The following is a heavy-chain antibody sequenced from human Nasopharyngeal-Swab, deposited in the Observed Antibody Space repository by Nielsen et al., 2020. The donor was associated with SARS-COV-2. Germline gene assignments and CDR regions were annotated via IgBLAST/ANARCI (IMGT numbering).Heavy chain of an antibody. CDR1: GGSMNSYY. CDR2: VFNSGST. V-gene: IGHV4-59*01. Sequence: SETLSLTCTVSGGSMNSYYWYWIRQPPGKGLEWIGYVFNSGSTEYSPSLKRRATISVYTSNNQFSLKLSSVTAADTAVYFCARVQVDDDFWTGYHFDYWGQGTLVTVSS. D-gene: IGHD3/OR15-3a*01. J-gene: IGHJ4*02. CDR3: ARVQVDDDFWTGYHFDY.